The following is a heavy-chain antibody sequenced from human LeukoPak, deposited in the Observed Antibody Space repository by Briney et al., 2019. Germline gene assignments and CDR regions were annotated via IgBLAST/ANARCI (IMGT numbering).Heavy chain of an antibody. CDR3: ARGDYCDSPLAD. J-gene: IGHJ4*02. Sequence: PSETLSLTCAVYGGSFSGYYWSWIRQPPGKGLEWIGEINHSGSTNYNPSLKSRVTISVDTSKNQFSLKLSSVTAADTAVYYCARGDYCDSPLADWGQGTLVTVSS. D-gene: IGHD3-22*01. CDR1: GGSFSGYY. V-gene: IGHV4-34*01. CDR2: INHSGST.